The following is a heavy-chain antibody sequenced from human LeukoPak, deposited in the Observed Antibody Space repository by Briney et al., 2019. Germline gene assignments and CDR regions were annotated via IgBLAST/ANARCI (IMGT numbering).Heavy chain of an antibody. CDR1: GFTFSSYG. Sequence: PGRSLRLSCAASGFTFSSYGMHWVRQAPGKGLEWVALISYDGSNKYYADSVKGRFTISRDNSKNALYLQMNSLRADDTAMYYCARGTVTMVDYWGQGTLVTVSS. CDR2: ISYDGSNK. J-gene: IGHJ4*02. D-gene: IGHD3-10*01. CDR3: ARGTVTMVDY. V-gene: IGHV3-30*03.